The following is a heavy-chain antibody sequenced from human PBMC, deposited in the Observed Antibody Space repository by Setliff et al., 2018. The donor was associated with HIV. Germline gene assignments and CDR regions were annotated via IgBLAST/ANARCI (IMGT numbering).Heavy chain of an antibody. CDR1: GYTFTDYY. J-gene: IGHJ5*02. V-gene: IGHV1-2*02. Sequence: ASVKVSCKASGYTFTDYYMHWVRQAPGQGLEWMGWIHPSSGGTKYAQKFQGRVTMTRDTSISTAYMDLRSLRSDDTAVYYCAKCSEMLGTPATSSGYYCGWFDPWGQGTLVTVSS. CDR2: IHPSSGGT. D-gene: IGHD3-22*01. CDR3: AKCSEMLGTPATSSGYYCGWFDP.